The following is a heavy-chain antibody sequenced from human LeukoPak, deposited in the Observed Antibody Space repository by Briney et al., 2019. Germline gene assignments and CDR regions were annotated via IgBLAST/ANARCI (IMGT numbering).Heavy chain of an antibody. CDR1: GYTFTSYG. D-gene: IGHD6-19*01. V-gene: IGHV1-18*01. CDR2: ISAYNGNT. J-gene: IGHJ3*02. CDR3: ARDRSGYSSTTFDI. Sequence: GASVKVSCKASGYTFTSYGISWVRQAPGQGLEWMGWISAYNGNTNYAQKPQGRVTMTTDTSTSTAYMELRSLRSDDTAVYYCARDRSGYSSTTFDIWGQGTMVTVSS.